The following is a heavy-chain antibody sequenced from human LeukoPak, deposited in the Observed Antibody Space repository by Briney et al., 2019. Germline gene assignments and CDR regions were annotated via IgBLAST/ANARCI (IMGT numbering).Heavy chain of an antibody. CDR2: ISGSGGST. V-gene: IGHV3-23*01. J-gene: IGHJ4*02. CDR3: ASTGGRGYSGYEPFDC. D-gene: IGHD5-12*01. CDR1: GFTFSSYA. Sequence: GGSLRLSCAASGFTFSSYAMSWVRQAPGKGLEWVSAISGSGGSTYYADSVKGRFTISRDDSKNTLYLQMNSLRAEDTAVYYCASTGGRGYSGYEPFDCWGQGTLVTVSS.